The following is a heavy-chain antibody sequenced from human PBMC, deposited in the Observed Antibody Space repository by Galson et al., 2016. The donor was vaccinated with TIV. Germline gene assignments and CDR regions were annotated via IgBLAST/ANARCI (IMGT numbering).Heavy chain of an antibody. V-gene: IGHV1-18*01. D-gene: IGHD3-16*02. CDR3: ARVPSGFQKVIHYFDC. CDR1: GYTFINYG. J-gene: IGHJ4*02. Sequence: SVKVSCKASGYTFINYGVGWVRQAPGQGLEWMGWISAYNGNTRYAQKLQARVTMTTDTSTNTAYMELRSLRSDDTAVYYCARVPSGFQKVIHYFDCWGQGTLVTVSS. CDR2: ISAYNGNT.